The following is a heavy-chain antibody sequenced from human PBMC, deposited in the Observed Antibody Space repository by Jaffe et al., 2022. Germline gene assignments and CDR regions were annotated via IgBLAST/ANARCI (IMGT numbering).Heavy chain of an antibody. CDR2: IRNKAYGGTT. CDR3: TRSQIVLLWFGDSGY. CDR1: GFTFGDYV. Sequence: EVQLVESGGGLVQPGRSLRLSCTASGFTFGDYVMSWVRQAPGKGLEWVGFIRNKAYGGTTEYAASVKGRFTISRDDSKSIVYLQMNSLKTEDTAVYYCTRSQIVLLWFGDSGYWGQGTLVTVSS. D-gene: IGHD3-10*01. V-gene: IGHV3-49*04. J-gene: IGHJ4*02.